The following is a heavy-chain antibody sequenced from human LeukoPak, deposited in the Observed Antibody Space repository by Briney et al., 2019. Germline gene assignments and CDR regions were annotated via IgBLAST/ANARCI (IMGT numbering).Heavy chain of an antibody. CDR2: IYYSGST. Sequence: SETLSLTCTGSGGSISSYYWSWIRQPPGKGLEWIGYIYYSGSTNYNPSLKSRVTISVDTSKNQFSLKLSSVTAADTAVYYCARTASYGGKGHFDYWGQGTLVTVSS. J-gene: IGHJ4*02. V-gene: IGHV4-59*08. D-gene: IGHD4-23*01. CDR1: GGSISSYY. CDR3: ARTASYGGKGHFDY.